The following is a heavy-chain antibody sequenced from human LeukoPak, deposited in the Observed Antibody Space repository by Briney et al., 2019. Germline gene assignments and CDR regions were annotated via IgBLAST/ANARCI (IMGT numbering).Heavy chain of an antibody. CDR1: GGSISSYY. Sequence: SETLSLTRTVSGGSISSYYWSWIRQPPGKGLEWIGYIYYSGSTNYNPSLKSRVTISVDTSKNQFSLKLSSVTAADTAVYYCARVKRDHYDILTGYYNGYYFDYWGQGTLVTVSS. CDR2: IYYSGST. J-gene: IGHJ4*02. V-gene: IGHV4-59*12. CDR3: ARVKRDHYDILTGYYNGYYFDY. D-gene: IGHD3-9*01.